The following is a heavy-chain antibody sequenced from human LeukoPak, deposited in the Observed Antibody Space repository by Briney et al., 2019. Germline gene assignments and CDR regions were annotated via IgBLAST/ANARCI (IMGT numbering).Heavy chain of an antibody. D-gene: IGHD3-16*02. CDR3: ATGGRLSRTFDI. J-gene: IGHJ3*02. CDR1: GGSVSSGSYY. CDR2: IYDSGST. Sequence: SETLSLTCTVSGGSVSSGSYYWTWIRQPPGKGLEWIGYIYDSGSTNYNPSLKSRVTISVDTSKNQFSLKLSSVTAADTAVYYCATGGRLSRTFDIWGQGTMVTVSS. V-gene: IGHV4-61*01.